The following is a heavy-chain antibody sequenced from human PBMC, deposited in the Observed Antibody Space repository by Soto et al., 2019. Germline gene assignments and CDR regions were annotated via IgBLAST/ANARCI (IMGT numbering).Heavy chain of an antibody. CDR1: GGSISSSNW. D-gene: IGHD3-10*01. CDR3: ARGRPRRGVWFDP. J-gene: IGHJ5*02. V-gene: IGHV4-4*02. CDR2: IYHSGST. Sequence: LSLTCAVSGGSISSSNWWSWVRQPPGKGLEWIGYIYHSGSTYYNPSLKSRVTISVDRSKNQFSLKLSSVTAADTAVYYCARGRPRRGVWFDPWGQGTLVTVSS.